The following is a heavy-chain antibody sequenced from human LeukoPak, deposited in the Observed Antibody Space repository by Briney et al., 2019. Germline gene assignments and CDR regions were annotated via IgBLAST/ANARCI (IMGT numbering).Heavy chain of an antibody. J-gene: IGHJ4*02. Sequence: ASETLSLTCAVSGDSISSSNWWTWVRQPPGKGLEWIGGIYPSGSTNYNPSLKSRVTISVDKSKNQFSLKLSSVTAADTAVYYCARNGGNSDVDYWGQGTLVTVYS. CDR3: ARNGGNSDVDY. CDR1: GDSISSSNW. CDR2: IYPSGST. D-gene: IGHD4-23*01. V-gene: IGHV4-4*02.